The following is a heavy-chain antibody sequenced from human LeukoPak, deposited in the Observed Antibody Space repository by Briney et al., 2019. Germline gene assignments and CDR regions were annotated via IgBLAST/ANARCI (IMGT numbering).Heavy chain of an antibody. CDR3: ANYGDYGSTQNIYFYAMDV. J-gene: IGHJ6*02. Sequence: ASVKVSCKASGYTXSGYYIRGVRQAPGQGLEWMGWINPNGGGTQYAQKFQGRVTMTRDTSISTAYMELSSLRSDDTAVYYCANYGDYGSTQNIYFYAMDVWGQGSTVTVSS. CDR2: INPNGGGT. CDR1: GYTXSGYY. V-gene: IGHV1-2*02. D-gene: IGHD4-17*01.